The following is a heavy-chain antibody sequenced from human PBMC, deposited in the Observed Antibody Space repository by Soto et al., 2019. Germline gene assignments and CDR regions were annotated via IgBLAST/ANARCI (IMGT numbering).Heavy chain of an antibody. Sequence: QLQLQESVPGLVKPSETLSLTCTVSGGSISSSSYYWGWIRQPPGKGLEWIGSIYYSGSTYYNPTLKSRVTIDVDTSKNQFSLKLSSVTAAETAVYYCARHPHGGGEGFDYWGQGTLVTVSS. D-gene: IGHD3-16*01. J-gene: IGHJ4*02. CDR3: ARHPHGGGEGFDY. CDR2: IYYSGST. V-gene: IGHV4-39*01. CDR1: GGSISSSSYY.